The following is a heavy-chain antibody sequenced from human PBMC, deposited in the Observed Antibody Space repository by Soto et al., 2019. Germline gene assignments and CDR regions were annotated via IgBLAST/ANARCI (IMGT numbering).Heavy chain of an antibody. CDR3: AKLKGWFGEIDY. V-gene: IGHV3-23*01. D-gene: IGHD3-10*01. CDR1: GFTFSSYA. Sequence: EVQLLESGGGLVQPGGSLRLSCAASGFTFSSYAMSWVRQAPGKGLAWVSAISGSGGSTYYADSVKGRFTISRDKSKNTLYLQMNSLRAEDTAVYYCAKLKGWFGEIDYWGQGTLVTVSS. CDR2: ISGSGGST. J-gene: IGHJ4*02.